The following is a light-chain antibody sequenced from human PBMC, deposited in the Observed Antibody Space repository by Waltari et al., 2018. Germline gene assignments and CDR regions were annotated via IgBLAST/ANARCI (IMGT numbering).Light chain of an antibody. CDR1: QCIRSS. CDR3: QQFDIYPIT. CDR2: AAS. V-gene: IGKV1-9*01. J-gene: IGKJ4*01. Sequence: DIQLTQSPSFLSASVGARVTITCRASQCIRSSLTWYQLKPGKAPMLLIYAASTLQAGVPSRFSASGSGTDFTLTISSLQPEDFAIYYCQQFDIYPITFGGGTKVEIK.